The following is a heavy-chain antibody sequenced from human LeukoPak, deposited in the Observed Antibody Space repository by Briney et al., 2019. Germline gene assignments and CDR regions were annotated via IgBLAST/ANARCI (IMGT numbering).Heavy chain of an antibody. CDR2: INHSGST. D-gene: IGHD3-9*01. CDR1: GGSFSGYY. Sequence: SETLSLTCAVYGGSFSGYYWSWIRQPPGKGLEWIGEINHSGSTNYNPSLKSRVTISVDTSKNQFSLRLNSVTAADTALYYCAKHEVAWFVDWGQGTLVTVSS. V-gene: IGHV4-34*01. J-gene: IGHJ4*02. CDR3: AKHEVAWFVD.